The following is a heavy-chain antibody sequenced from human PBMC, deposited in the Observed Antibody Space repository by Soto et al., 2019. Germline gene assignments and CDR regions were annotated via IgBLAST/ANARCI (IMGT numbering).Heavy chain of an antibody. CDR1: GYTFTSYG. CDR2: ISAYNGNT. V-gene: IGHV1-18*01. Sequence: ASVKVSCKASGYTFTSYGISWVRQAPGQGLEWMGWISAYNGNTNYAQKLQGRVTMTTDTSISTAYLQWSSLKASDTAMYYCARRSGEDYYGMDVWGQGTTVTVSS. J-gene: IGHJ6*02. D-gene: IGHD6-19*01. CDR3: ARRSGEDYYGMDV.